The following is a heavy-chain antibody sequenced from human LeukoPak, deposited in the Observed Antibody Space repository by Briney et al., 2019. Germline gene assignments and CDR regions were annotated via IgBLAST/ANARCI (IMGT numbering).Heavy chain of an antibody. J-gene: IGHJ4*02. D-gene: IGHD2-2*01. CDR1: GYTFTHFN. CDR2: IDPSNGGT. V-gene: IGHV1-2*06. CDR3: TRTWNTEACRRTSCFEPDSDC. Sequence: ASVKVSCTTSGYTFTHFNINWVRQVPGQGLEWMGQIDPSNGGTRYVQKFQGRVTMTRDTSINTAYMDLSSLTSDDTAVYYCTRTWNTEACRRTSCFEPDSDCWGQGTLVTVSS.